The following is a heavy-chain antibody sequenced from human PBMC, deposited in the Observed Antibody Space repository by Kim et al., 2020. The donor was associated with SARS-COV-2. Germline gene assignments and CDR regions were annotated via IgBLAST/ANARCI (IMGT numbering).Heavy chain of an antibody. Sequence: GGSLRLFCAASGFTFSSYSMNWVRQAPGKGLEWVSYISSSSSTIYYADSVKGRFTISRDNAKNSLYLQMNSLRAEDTAVYYCARVGDGGSYDYWGQGTLVTVSS. CDR2: ISSSSSTI. J-gene: IGHJ4*02. CDR3: ARVGDGGSYDY. CDR1: GFTFSSYS. D-gene: IGHD1-26*01. V-gene: IGHV3-48*04.